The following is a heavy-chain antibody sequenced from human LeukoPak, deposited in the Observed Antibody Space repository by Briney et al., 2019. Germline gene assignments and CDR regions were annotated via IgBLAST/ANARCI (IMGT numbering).Heavy chain of an antibody. CDR2: ISGSGGST. V-gene: IGHV3-23*01. Sequence: GGSLRHSCAASGFTFSSYAMSWVRQAPGKGLEWVSAISGSGGSTYYADSVKGRFTISRDNSKNTLYLQMNSLRAEDTAVYYCAKRQSGYYYGSGSLDYWGQGTLVTVSS. CDR3: AKRQSGYYYGSGSLDY. J-gene: IGHJ4*02. CDR1: GFTFSSYA. D-gene: IGHD3-10*01.